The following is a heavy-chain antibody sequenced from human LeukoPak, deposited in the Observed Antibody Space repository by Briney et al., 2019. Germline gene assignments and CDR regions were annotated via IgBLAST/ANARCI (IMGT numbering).Heavy chain of an antibody. CDR3: ARDSLSLAANYYYYGMDV. CDR2: ISAYNGNT. J-gene: IGHJ6*04. Sequence: ASVKVSCKASGYTFTSYGIRWVRQAPGQGLEWMGWISAYNGNTNYAQKLQGRVTMTTDTSTSTAYMELRSLRSDDTAVYYCARDSLSLAANYYYYGMDVWGKGTTVTVSS. V-gene: IGHV1-18*04. CDR1: GYTFTSYG. D-gene: IGHD6-25*01.